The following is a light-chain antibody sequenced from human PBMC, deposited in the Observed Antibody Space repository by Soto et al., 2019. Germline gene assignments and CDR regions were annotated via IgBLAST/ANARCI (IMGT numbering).Light chain of an antibody. J-gene: IGLJ1*01. Sequence: HSALTQPASVSGSPGQSITISCTGTSSDVGGYNYVSWYQQHPGKAPKLMIYDVSNRPSGVSNHFSGSKSGNTASLTISGLQAEDEADYYCSSYTRSSTYVFGTGTKVTVL. CDR2: DVS. V-gene: IGLV2-14*03. CDR3: SSYTRSSTYV. CDR1: SSDVGGYNY.